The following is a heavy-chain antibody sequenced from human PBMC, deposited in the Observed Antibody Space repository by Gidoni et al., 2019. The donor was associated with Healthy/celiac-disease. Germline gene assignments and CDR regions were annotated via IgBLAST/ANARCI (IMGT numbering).Heavy chain of an antibody. CDR2: IHNSGIT. D-gene: IGHD1-20*01. J-gene: IGHJ4*02. V-gene: IGHV4-59*01. CDR3: ARVTGTPLWGFDY. Sequence: VQLEETGPGLVKPSETMSLTCTLSGSTISGYSWSWIRQPPGMGLEWIVHIHNSGITNYHPSLTSRVTISVDTSKNQSALRLISLSAADTAVYYCARVTGTPLWGFDYWGQGTLVAVSS. CDR1: GSTISGYS.